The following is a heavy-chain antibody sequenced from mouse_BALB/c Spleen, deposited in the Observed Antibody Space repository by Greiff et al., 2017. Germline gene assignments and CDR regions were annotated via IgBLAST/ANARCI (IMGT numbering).Heavy chain of an antibody. Sequence: VQLHQSGAELVRPGVSVKISCKGSGYTFTDYAMHWVKQTHAKSLEWIGVISTYYGDASYNQKFKGKATMTVDKSSSTAYMELARLTSEDSAIYYCAREEITTRAMDYWGQGTSVTVSS. V-gene: IGHV1S137*01. J-gene: IGHJ4*01. D-gene: IGHD2-4*01. CDR1: GYTFTDYA. CDR2: ISTYYGDA. CDR3: AREEITTRAMDY.